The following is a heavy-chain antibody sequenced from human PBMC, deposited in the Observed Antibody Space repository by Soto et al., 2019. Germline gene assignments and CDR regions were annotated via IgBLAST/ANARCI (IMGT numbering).Heavy chain of an antibody. CDR3: AREYSNYYYYYGMDV. CDR2: MNPNSGNT. CDR1: GYTFTSYD. J-gene: IGHJ6*02. D-gene: IGHD4-4*01. Sequence: ASVKVSCKASGYTFTSYDINWVRQATGQGLERMGWMNPNSGNTGYAQKFQGRVTMTRNTSISTAYMELSSLRSEDTAVYYCAREYSNYYYYYGMDVWGQGTTVTVSS. V-gene: IGHV1-8*01.